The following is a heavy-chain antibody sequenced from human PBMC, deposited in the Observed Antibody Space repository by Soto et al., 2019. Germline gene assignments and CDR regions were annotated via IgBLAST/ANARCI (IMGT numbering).Heavy chain of an antibody. Sequence: QVQLVQSGAEVKKPGASVKVSCKASGYTFTSYGISWVRQAPGHGREWMGWISAYNGNTNYAQKLQGRVTMTTDTSTSTAYMELRSLRSDDTAVYYWARDFDWLVGWHHGMDVWGQGTTVTVSS. CDR2: ISAYNGNT. CDR1: GYTFTSYG. J-gene: IGHJ6*02. CDR3: ARDFDWLVGWHHGMDV. V-gene: IGHV1-18*01. D-gene: IGHD3-9*01.